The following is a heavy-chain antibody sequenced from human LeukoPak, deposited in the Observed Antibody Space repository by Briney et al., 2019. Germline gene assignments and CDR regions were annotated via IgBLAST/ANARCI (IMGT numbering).Heavy chain of an antibody. D-gene: IGHD5-12*01. CDR1: GGTFSSSV. Sequence: SVKVSCKASGGTFSSSVISWVRQAPGQGLEWMGRIIPIFGTANYAQKFHGRVTITTDESTSTAYMELSSLRSEDTAVYYRASGYSGYDNTPDYWGQGTLVTVSS. V-gene: IGHV1-69*05. CDR2: IIPIFGTA. CDR3: ASGYSGYDNTPDY. J-gene: IGHJ4*02.